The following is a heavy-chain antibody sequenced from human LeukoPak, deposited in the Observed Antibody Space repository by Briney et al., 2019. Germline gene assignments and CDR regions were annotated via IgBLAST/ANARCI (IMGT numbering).Heavy chain of an antibody. Sequence: SETLSFTCAVYGGSFSGYYWSWIRQPPGKGLEWIGEINHSGSTNYNPSLKSRVTISVDTSKNQFSLKLSSVTAADTAVYYCARSIVVVPAAAARYYYYMDVWGKGTTVTVSS. V-gene: IGHV4-34*01. J-gene: IGHJ6*03. CDR2: INHSGST. CDR3: ARSIVVVPAAAARYYYYMDV. CDR1: GGSFSGYY. D-gene: IGHD2-2*01.